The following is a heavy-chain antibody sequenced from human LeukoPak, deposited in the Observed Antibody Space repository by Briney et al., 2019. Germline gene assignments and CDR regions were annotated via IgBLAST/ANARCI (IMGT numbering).Heavy chain of an antibody. CDR3: AKDLNYDFWSGLGN. D-gene: IGHD3-3*01. CDR2: ISYDGTNK. CDR1: GFTFSSYG. V-gene: IGHV3-30*18. J-gene: IGHJ4*02. Sequence: PGGSLRHSCAVSGFTFSSYGMHWVRQAPGKGLEWMAVISYDGTNKYYADSVKGRFTISRDNSKNTLYLQMNSLRAEDTAVYYCAKDLNYDFWSGLGNWGQRTLVTVSS.